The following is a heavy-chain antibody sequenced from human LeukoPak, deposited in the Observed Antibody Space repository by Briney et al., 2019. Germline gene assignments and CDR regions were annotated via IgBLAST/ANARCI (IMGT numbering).Heavy chain of an antibody. D-gene: IGHD3-22*01. J-gene: IGHJ3*02. CDR2: ISSSSSYI. V-gene: IGHV3-21*01. CDR1: GFTFSSYS. Sequence: PGGSLRLSCAASGFTFSSYSMNWVRQAPGKGLEWVSSISSSSSYIYYADSVKGRFTISRDNAKNSLYLQMNSLRAEDTAVYYCARDKGYDSRGYQSDAFDIWGQGTMVTVS. CDR3: ARDKGYDSRGYQSDAFDI.